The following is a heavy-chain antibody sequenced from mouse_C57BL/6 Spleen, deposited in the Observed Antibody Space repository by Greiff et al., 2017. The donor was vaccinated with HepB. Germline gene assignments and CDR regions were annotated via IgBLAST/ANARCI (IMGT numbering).Heavy chain of an antibody. CDR3: ARHYDSYWYFDV. D-gene: IGHD2-4*01. V-gene: IGHV1-55*01. J-gene: IGHJ1*03. Sequence: QVQLQQPGAELVKPGASVKMSCKASGYTFTSYWITWVKQRPGQGLEWIGDIYPGSGSTNYNEKFKSKATLTVDTSSSTAYMQLSSLTSEDSAVYYCARHYDSYWYFDVWGTGTTVTVSS. CDR1: GYTFTSYW. CDR2: IYPGSGST.